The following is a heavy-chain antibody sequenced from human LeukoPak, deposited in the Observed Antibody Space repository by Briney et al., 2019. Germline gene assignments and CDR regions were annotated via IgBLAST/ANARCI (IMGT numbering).Heavy chain of an antibody. CDR2: ISPAGGDT. Sequence: ASVKVSCKASGYTFTTYRIHWVRRAPGQGLEWMGMISPAGGDTSYSQKFQGRVTMTRDSSTATVYMELSGLRSDDTAVYYCARGEGDTSGLNWFDPWGQGTLVTVSS. J-gene: IGHJ5*02. V-gene: IGHV1-46*01. CDR1: GYTFTTYR. D-gene: IGHD6-19*01. CDR3: ARGEGDTSGLNWFDP.